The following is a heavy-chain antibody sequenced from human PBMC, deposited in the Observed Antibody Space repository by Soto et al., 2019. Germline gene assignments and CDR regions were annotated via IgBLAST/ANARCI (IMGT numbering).Heavy chain of an antibody. CDR2: INHSGST. D-gene: IGHD5-18*01. J-gene: IGHJ6*02. Sequence: PSETLSLTCAVYGGSFSGYYWSWIRQPPGKGLEWIGEINHSGSTSYNPPLKSRVTISVDTSKNQFSLKLSSVTAADTAVYYCAREYSYGYYYYYGMDVWGQGTTVTVSS. CDR1: GGSFSGYY. CDR3: AREYSYGYYYYYGMDV. V-gene: IGHV4-34*01.